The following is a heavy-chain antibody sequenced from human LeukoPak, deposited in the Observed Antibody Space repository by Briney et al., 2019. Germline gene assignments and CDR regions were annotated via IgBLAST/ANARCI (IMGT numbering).Heavy chain of an antibody. CDR1: GFTFSSYA. V-gene: IGHV3-23*01. CDR2: ISSSGGNT. Sequence: PGGSLRLSCAASGFTFSSYAMSWVRQAPGKGLEWVSAISSSGGNTYYADSVKGRFTISGDNSKNTLYLQMNNLRAEDTAVYYCAKGGSDYDDHGYSFDYWGQGALVTVSS. J-gene: IGHJ4*02. CDR3: AKGGSDYDDHGYSFDY. D-gene: IGHD1-26*01.